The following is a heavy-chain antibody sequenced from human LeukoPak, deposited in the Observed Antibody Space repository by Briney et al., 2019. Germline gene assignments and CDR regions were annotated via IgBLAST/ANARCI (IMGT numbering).Heavy chain of an antibody. J-gene: IGHJ4*02. D-gene: IGHD5-18*01. Sequence: KPSESLSLTCTVSGPSVSNYLRIQIRQPPGKGLEWIGSICYSGSYVYNPSLTSRVTISVDTSRNQFSLKLSSVTAADTAVYFCASSGYSFGYFFDYWGEGTLVTVPS. CDR1: GPSVSNYL. CDR2: ICYSGSY. V-gene: IGHV4-59*08. CDR3: ASSGYSFGYFFDY.